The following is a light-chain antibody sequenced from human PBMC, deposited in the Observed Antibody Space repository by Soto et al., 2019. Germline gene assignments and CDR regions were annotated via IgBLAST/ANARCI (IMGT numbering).Light chain of an antibody. J-gene: IGKJ1*01. CDR1: QSISTW. CDR3: QQYSYYPWT. CDR2: EAS. V-gene: IGKV1-5*03. Sequence: DIQMTQSPSTLSASVGDRVTITCRASQSISTWLAWYQQKPGEAPKYLIYEASSLEGGVPSRFSGSGSGTEFTLTISSLQPDDFATYYCQQYSYYPWTFGQGTKVEIK.